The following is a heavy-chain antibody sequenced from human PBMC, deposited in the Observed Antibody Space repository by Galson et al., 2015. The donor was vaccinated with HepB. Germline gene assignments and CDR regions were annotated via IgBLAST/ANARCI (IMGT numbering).Heavy chain of an antibody. CDR2: ISYDGSHK. Sequence: SLRLSCAASGFTFSSYGMHWVRQAPGKGLEWVAVISYDGSHKYYADSVKGRFTISRDNSMNTLYLQMNSLRAEDTALYYCAKEVNTVATDYGMDVWGQGTTATVSS. CDR3: AKEVNTVATDYGMDV. CDR1: GFTFSSYG. V-gene: IGHV3-30*18. D-gene: IGHD4-17*01. J-gene: IGHJ6*02.